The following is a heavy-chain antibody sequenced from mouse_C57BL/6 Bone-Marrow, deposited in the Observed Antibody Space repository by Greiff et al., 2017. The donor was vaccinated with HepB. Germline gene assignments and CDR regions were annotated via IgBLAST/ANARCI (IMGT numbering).Heavy chain of an antibody. V-gene: IGHV1-53*01. CDR2: INPSNGGT. CDR3: ARRGMTVVYWYFDV. CDR1: GYTFTSYW. J-gene: IGHJ1*03. Sequence: VQLQQPGTELVKPGASVKLSCKASGYTFTSYWMHWVKQRPGQGLEWIGNINPSNGGTNYNEKFKSKATLTVDKSSSTAYMQLSSLTSADSAVYYCARRGMTVVYWYFDVWGTETPVTVSS. D-gene: IGHD2-3*01.